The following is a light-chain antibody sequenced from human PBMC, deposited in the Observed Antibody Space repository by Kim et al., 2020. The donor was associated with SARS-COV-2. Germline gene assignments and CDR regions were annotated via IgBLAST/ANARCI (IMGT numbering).Light chain of an antibody. V-gene: IGKV3-20*01. CDR3: QQYGSSPPMYT. Sequence: EIVLTQSPGTLSLSPGERATLSCRASQSVSSSYLAWYQQKPGQAPRLLIYAASSRATAIPDRFSGSGSGTDFTLTISRLEPEDFAVYYCQQYGSSPPMYTFGQGTKLEI. CDR1: QSVSSSY. J-gene: IGKJ2*01. CDR2: AAS.